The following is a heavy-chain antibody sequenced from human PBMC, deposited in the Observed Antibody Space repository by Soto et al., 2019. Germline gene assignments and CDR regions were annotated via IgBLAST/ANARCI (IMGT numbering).Heavy chain of an antibody. Sequence: PSETLSLTCTVSGGSISSGDYYWSWIRQPPGKGLEWIGYMYYSGSTYYNPSLKSRVTISVDTSKNQFSLKLSSVTAADTAVHYCARAPRSLFDSYYYYGMDVWGQGTTVTVSS. D-gene: IGHD2-21*01. CDR1: GGSISSGDYY. J-gene: IGHJ6*02. V-gene: IGHV4-30-4*01. CDR3: ARAPRSLFDSYYYYGMDV. CDR2: MYYSGST.